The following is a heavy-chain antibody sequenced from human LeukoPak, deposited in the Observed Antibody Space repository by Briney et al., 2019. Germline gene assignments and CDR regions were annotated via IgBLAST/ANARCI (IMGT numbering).Heavy chain of an antibody. J-gene: IGHJ4*02. D-gene: IGHD3-22*01. CDR1: GFTFSSYA. CDR2: ISGSGGST. V-gene: IGHV3-23*01. CDR3: AKALTTTTYYYDSSGYAQGY. Sequence: HPGGSLRLSCAASGFTFSSYAMSWVRQAPGKGLEWVSAISGSGGSTYYADSVKGRFTISRDNSKNTLYLQMNSLRAEDTAVYYCAKALTTTTYYYDSSGYAQGYWGQGTLVTVSS.